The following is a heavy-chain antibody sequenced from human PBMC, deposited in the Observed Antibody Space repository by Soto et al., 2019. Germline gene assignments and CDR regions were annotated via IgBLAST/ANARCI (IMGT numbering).Heavy chain of an antibody. CDR2: IIPILGIA. CDR1: GGTFSSYT. J-gene: IGHJ4*02. Sequence: QVQLVQSGAEVKKPGSSVKVSCKASGGTFSSYTISWVRQAPGQGLEWMGRIIPILGIANYAQKFQGRVTITADKSTSTAYMELSSLRSEDTAVYYCAEDGYNSPTADYWGQGTLVTVSS. D-gene: IGHD5-12*01. CDR3: AEDGYNSPTADY. V-gene: IGHV1-69*02.